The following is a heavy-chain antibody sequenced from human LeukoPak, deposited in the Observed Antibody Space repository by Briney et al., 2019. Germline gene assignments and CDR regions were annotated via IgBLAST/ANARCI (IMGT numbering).Heavy chain of an antibody. D-gene: IGHD2-21*02. CDR3: GRAQTACGGDCYSNFDY. CDR1: GFTFSDYA. Sequence: WGSLRLSCAASGFTFSDYAMSWVRHAPGKGLEWVSALSGRGGNTYYADSVKGRFTISRDNSKNTLSLQMNTLRAEDTAVYYCGRAQTACGGDCYSNFDYWGRGTLVTVSS. CDR2: LSGRGGNT. J-gene: IGHJ4*02. V-gene: IGHV3-23*01.